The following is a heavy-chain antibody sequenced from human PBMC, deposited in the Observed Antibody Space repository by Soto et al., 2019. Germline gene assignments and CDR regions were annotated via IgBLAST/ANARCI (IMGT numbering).Heavy chain of an antibody. CDR1: GGSVSSGSYY. CDR2: IYYSGST. V-gene: IGHV4-61*01. D-gene: IGHD1-26*01. CDR3: ARAFELLMDY. J-gene: IGHJ4*02. Sequence: PSETLSLTCTVSGGSVSSGSYYWSWIRQPPGKGLEWIGYIYYSGSTNYNPSLKSRVTISVDTSKNQFSLKLSSVTAADTAVYYCARAFELLMDYWGQGTLVTVSS.